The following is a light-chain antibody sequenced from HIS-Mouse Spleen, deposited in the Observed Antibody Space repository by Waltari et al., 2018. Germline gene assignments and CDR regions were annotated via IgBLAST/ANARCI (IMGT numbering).Light chain of an antibody. CDR1: NIGSKS. V-gene: IGLV3-21*02. J-gene: IGLJ3*02. CDR3: QVWDSSSDHRV. Sequence: SYVLTQPPSVSVAPGQTARITCGGTNIGSKSGHWYQQKPGQAPGLVVYDDSDRPSGIPERFSGSNSGNTATLTISRVEAGDEADYYCQVWDSSSDHRVFGGGTKLTVL. CDR2: DDS.